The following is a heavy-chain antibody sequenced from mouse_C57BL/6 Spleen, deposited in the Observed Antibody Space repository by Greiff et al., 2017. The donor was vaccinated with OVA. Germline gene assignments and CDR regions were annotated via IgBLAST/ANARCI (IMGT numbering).Heavy chain of an antibody. Sequence: QVHVKQSGAELVKPGASVKLSCKASGYTFTSYWMHWVKQRPGRGLEWIGRIDPISGGTTYNEKFKSKATLTVDKPSSTAYMQLSSLTSEDSAVYYCARAYGSSYYYAMDYWGQGTSVTVSS. V-gene: IGHV1-72*01. CDR1: GYTFTSYW. CDR2: IDPISGGT. J-gene: IGHJ4*01. CDR3: ARAYGSSYYYAMDY. D-gene: IGHD1-1*01.